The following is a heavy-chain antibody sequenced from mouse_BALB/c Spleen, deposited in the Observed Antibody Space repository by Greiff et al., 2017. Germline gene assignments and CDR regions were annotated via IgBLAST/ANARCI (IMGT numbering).Heavy chain of an antibody. CDR3: ARNYGYDREAY. J-gene: IGHJ3*01. D-gene: IGHD2-2*01. V-gene: IGHV3-2*02. CDR2: ISYSGST. CDR1: GYSITSDYA. Sequence: ESGPGLVKPSQSLSLTCTVTGYSITSDYAWNWIRQFPGNKLEWMGYISYSGSTSYNPSLKSRISITRDTSKNQFFLQLNSVTTEDTATYYCARNYGYDREAYWGQGTLVTVSA.